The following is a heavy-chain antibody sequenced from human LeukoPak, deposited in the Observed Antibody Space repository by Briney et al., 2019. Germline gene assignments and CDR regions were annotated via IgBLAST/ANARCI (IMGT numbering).Heavy chain of an antibody. CDR1: GGSISSGGYY. J-gene: IGHJ5*02. Sequence: SETLSLTCTVSGGSISSGGYYWSWVRQPPGKGLEWIGYIYHSGSTYYNPSLKSRVTISVDRSKNQFSLKLSSVTAADTAVYYCARDGRRISPWGQGTLVTVSS. CDR3: ARDGRRISP. CDR2: IYHSGST. V-gene: IGHV4-30-2*01. D-gene: IGHD3-10*01.